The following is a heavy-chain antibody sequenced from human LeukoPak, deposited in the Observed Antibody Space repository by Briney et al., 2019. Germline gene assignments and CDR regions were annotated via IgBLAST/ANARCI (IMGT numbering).Heavy chain of an antibody. Sequence: RGSLRLSCAASGFTFNSYAMTWVRQAPGKGLEWVSSISGNGGSTYYTDSVKGRFTISRDNSKNTLYLQMNSLRAEDTAAYYCAKDLRVIVVTYYMDVWGKGTTVTVSS. J-gene: IGHJ6*03. D-gene: IGHD2-2*01. V-gene: IGHV3-23*01. CDR1: GFTFNSYA. CDR3: AKDLRVIVVTYYMDV. CDR2: ISGNGGST.